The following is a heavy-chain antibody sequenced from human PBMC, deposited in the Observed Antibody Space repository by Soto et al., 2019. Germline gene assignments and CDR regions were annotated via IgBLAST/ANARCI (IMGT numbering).Heavy chain of an antibody. CDR3: ARDIAAAGTN. V-gene: IGHV3-21*01. CDR1: GFTFSSYS. D-gene: IGHD6-13*01. J-gene: IGHJ1*01. CDR2: ISNSSSYI. Sequence: EVQLVESGGGLVKPGGSLRLSCAASGFTFSSYSMNWVRQAPGKGLEWVSSISNSSSYIYYADSVKGRFTISRDNAKNSLYLQMISLRAEETAVDYCARDIAAAGTNWGQGTLVTVSS.